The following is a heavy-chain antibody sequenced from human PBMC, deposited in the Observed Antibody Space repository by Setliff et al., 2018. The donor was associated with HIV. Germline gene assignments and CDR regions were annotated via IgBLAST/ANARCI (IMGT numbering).Heavy chain of an antibody. CDR2: INPSGGST. CDR1: GYTFTSYY. V-gene: IGHV1-46*01. J-gene: IGHJ4*02. CDR3: ARVPILRYASPVDM. D-gene: IGHD3-9*01. Sequence: ASVKVSCKASGYTFTSYYIHWVRQAPGQGLEWMGEINPSGGSTSYSEKFRGRATMTRDTSRSTVYMELCSLRFDDTAVYYCARVPILRYASPVDMWGQGTLVTVSS.